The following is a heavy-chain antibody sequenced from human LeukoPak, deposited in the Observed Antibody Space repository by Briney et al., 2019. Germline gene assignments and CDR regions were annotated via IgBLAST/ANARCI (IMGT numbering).Heavy chain of an antibody. CDR3: ARGAYPVNSGYEWARIAAAGTLDY. D-gene: IGHD6-13*01. CDR2: IYHSGST. J-gene: IGHJ4*02. V-gene: IGHV4-4*02. CDR1: GGSISSSNW. Sequence: SETLSLTCAVSGGSISSSNWWSWVRQPPGKGLEWIGEIYHSGSTNYNPSLKSRVTISVDKSKNQFSLKLSSVTAADTAVYYCARGAYPVNSGYEWARIAAAGTLDYWGQGTLVTVSS.